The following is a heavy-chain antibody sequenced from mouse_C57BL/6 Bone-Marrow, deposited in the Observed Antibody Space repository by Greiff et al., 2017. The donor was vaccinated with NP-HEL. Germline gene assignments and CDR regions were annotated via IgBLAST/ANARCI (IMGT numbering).Heavy chain of an antibody. Sequence: EVNLVESGGGLVKPGGSLKLSCAASGFTFSSYTMSWVRQTPEKRLEWVATISGGGGNTYYPDSVKGRFTISRDNAKNTLYLQMSSLRSEDTALYYCARQGITTVVATGDYWGQGTTLTVSS. D-gene: IGHD1-1*01. CDR3: ARQGITTVVATGDY. V-gene: IGHV5-9*01. CDR1: GFTFSSYT. J-gene: IGHJ2*01. CDR2: ISGGGGNT.